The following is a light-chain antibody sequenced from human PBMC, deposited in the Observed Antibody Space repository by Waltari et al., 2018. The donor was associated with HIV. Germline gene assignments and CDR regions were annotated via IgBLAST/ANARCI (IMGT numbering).Light chain of an antibody. J-gene: IGKJ1*01. CDR3: QQDYTTAWT. CDR2: WAY. Sequence: DIVMTQSPDSLAVSLGERATLNCKSSQSVLFGSNSKNYLAWYQQKPGQPPKLLIYWAYTRESGVPDRFRGGGSGTDFTLTISSLQAEDVAVYYCQQDYTTAWTFGQGTKVEIK. CDR1: QSVLFGSNSKNY. V-gene: IGKV4-1*01.